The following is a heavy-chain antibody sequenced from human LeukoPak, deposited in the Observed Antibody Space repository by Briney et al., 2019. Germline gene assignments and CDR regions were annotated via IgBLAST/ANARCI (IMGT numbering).Heavy chain of an antibody. J-gene: IGHJ4*02. D-gene: IGHD5-18*01. CDR3: AHRDTTMVRVDY. CDR1: GFTFSDYW. V-gene: IGHV3-15*01. Sequence: PGGSLRLSCAASGFTFSDYWMSWVRQAPGKGLEWVGRIKSKTDGGTTDYAAPVKGRFTISRDDSKNTLYLQMNSLKTEDTAVYFCAHRDTTMVRVDYWGQGTLVTVSS. CDR2: IKSKTDGGTT.